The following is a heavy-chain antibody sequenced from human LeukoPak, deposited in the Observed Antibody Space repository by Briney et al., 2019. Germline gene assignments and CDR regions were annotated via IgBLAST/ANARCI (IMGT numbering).Heavy chain of an antibody. J-gene: IGHJ4*02. Sequence: GGSLRLSCAASGFTFSSYSMNWVRQAPGQGLEWVSSISSSSSYIYYADSVKGRFTISRDNAKNSLYLQMSSLRDDDTAVYYCTRDRGWQQFDYWGQGTLVTVSS. V-gene: IGHV3-21*01. CDR1: GFTFSSYS. CDR3: TRDRGWQQFDY. D-gene: IGHD5-24*01. CDR2: ISSSSSYI.